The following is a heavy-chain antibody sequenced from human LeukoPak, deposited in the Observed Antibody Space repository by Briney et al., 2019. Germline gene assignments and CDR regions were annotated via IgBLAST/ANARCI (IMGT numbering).Heavy chain of an antibody. Sequence: GGSLRLSCAVSGSSVSGNYMSWVRQAPGKGLEWVSIINTDYSSYYAESVKGRFTTSRDNSKNSVSLEMNSLRAEDTAVYYCARDSIMLTSAGYFDLWGRGTLVTVSS. D-gene: IGHD4-11*01. V-gene: IGHV3-53*01. CDR1: GSSVSGNY. CDR2: INTDYSS. CDR3: ARDSIMLTSAGYFDL. J-gene: IGHJ2*01.